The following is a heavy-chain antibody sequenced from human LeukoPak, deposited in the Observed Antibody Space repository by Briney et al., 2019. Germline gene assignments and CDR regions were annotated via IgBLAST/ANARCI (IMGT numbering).Heavy chain of an antibody. V-gene: IGHV4-59*01. CDR2: IYYSGIT. Sequence: SETLSLTCTVSGGSISGYYWNWIRQPPGKGLEWIGYIYYSGITNYNPSLKSRVTISVETSKNQFSLKLSSVTAADTALYYCARSLKAITFGGVSNPFDIWGQGTMVTVSS. D-gene: IGHD3-16*01. J-gene: IGHJ3*02. CDR1: GGSISGYY. CDR3: ARSLKAITFGGVSNPFDI.